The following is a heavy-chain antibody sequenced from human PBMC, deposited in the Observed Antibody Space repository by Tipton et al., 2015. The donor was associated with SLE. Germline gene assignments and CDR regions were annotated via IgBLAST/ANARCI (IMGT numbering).Heavy chain of an antibody. CDR1: GFSFRSYA. CDR3: EKDFHDSSGRSGC. J-gene: IGHJ1*01. CDR2: IYSGGGT. Sequence: SLRLSCAASGFSFRSYAMTWVRQAPGQGLQWVSTIYSGGGTYYADSVKGRFTISRDNSRNTLYLQMSSLRPEDTAVYYCEKDFHDSSGRSGCCGQGSLVAVSS. V-gene: IGHV3-23*03. D-gene: IGHD3-22*01.